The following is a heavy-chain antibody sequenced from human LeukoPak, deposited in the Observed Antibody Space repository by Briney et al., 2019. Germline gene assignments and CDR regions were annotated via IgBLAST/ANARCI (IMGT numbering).Heavy chain of an antibody. D-gene: IGHD3/OR15-3a*01. CDR2: INSDGSST. CDR3: ARDHYIVYGLRSFDY. CDR1: GFTFSSYW. J-gene: IGHJ4*02. Sequence: PGGSLRLSCAASGFTFSSYWMHWVRQAPGKGLVWVSRINSDGSSTSYADSVKGRFTISRDNAKNTLYLQMNSLRAEDTAVYYCARDHYIVYGLRSFDYWGQGTLVTVSS. V-gene: IGHV3-74*01.